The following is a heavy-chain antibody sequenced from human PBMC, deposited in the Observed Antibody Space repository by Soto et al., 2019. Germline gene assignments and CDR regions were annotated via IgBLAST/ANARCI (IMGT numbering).Heavy chain of an antibody. CDR3: AREVGASYSSSWYDY. Sequence: GGSLRLSCAASGFTFSSYGMHWVRQDPGKGLEWVAVIWYDGSNKYYADSVKGRFTISRDNSKNTLYLQMNSLRAEDTAVYYCAREVGASYSSSWYDYWGQGTLVTSPQ. CDR2: IWYDGSNK. D-gene: IGHD6-13*01. J-gene: IGHJ4*02. CDR1: GFTFSSYG. V-gene: IGHV3-33*01.